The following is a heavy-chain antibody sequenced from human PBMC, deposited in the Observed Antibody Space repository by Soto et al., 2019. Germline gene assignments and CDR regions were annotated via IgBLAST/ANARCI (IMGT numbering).Heavy chain of an antibody. D-gene: IGHD2-15*01. Sequence: PGGSLRLSCAASGFTFSSYWMSWVRQAPGKGLEWVANIKQDGSEKYYVDSVKGRFTISRDNAKNSLYLQMNSLRAEDTAVYYCASDGNSVCSGGSCYSSLDWFDPWGQGTLVTVSS. CDR1: GFTFSSYW. J-gene: IGHJ5*02. CDR2: IKQDGSEK. CDR3: ASDGNSVCSGGSCYSSLDWFDP. V-gene: IGHV3-7*01.